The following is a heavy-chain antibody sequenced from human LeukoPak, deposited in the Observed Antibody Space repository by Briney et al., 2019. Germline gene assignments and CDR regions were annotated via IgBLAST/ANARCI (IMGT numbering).Heavy chain of an antibody. D-gene: IGHD5-12*01. CDR2: INHSGST. J-gene: IGHJ6*02. V-gene: IGHV4-34*01. Sequence: SETLSLTCAVSGGSFSGYYWSWIRQPPGKGLEWIGEINHSGSTNYNPSLKSRVTISVDTSKNQFSLKLSSVTAADTAVYYCARDPKWLRLSLSQTYGMDVWGQGTTVTVSS. CDR3: ARDPKWLRLSLSQTYGMDV. CDR1: GGSFSGYY.